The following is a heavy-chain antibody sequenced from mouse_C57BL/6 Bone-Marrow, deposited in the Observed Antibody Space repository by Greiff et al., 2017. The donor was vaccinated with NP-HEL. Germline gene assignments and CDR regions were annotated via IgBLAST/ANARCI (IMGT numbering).Heavy chain of an antibody. CDR3: ARAYSPYYYGSSYWYFDV. V-gene: IGHV1-50*01. D-gene: IGHD1-1*01. Sequence: QVQLQQPGAELVKPGASVKLSCKASGYTFTSYWMQWVKQRPGQGLEWIGEIDPSDSYTNYNQKFKGKATLTVDTSSSTAYMQLSSLTSEDSAVYYCARAYSPYYYGSSYWYFDVWGTGTTVTVSS. CDR1: GYTFTSYW. CDR2: IDPSDSYT. J-gene: IGHJ1*03.